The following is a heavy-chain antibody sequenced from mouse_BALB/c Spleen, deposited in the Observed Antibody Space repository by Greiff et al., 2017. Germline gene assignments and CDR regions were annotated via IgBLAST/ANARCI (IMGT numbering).Heavy chain of an antibody. CDR1: GFTFSSYA. CDR2: ISSGGST. J-gene: IGHJ3*01. CDR3: ARVGNYGRFAY. V-gene: IGHV5-6-5*01. D-gene: IGHD2-1*01. Sequence: EVKVEESGGGLVKPGGSLKLSCAASGFTFSSYAMSWVRQTPEKRLEWVASISSGGSTYYPDSVKGRFTISRDNARYILYLQMSSLRSEDTAMYYCARVGNYGRFAYWGQGTLVTVSA.